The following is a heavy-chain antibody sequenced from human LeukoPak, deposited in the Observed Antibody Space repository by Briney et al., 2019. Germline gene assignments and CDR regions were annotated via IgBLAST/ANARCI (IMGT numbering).Heavy chain of an antibody. CDR2: ISSGSTYM. V-gene: IGHV3-21*04. CDR1: GVTFRSDT. D-gene: IGHD4-23*01. CDR3: ARATVVSPNY. J-gene: IGHJ4*02. Sequence: GGSLRLSCAASGVTFRSDTLNWVRQAPGKGLEWVSSISSGSTYMYYADSVKGRFTISRDNAKNSLYLQMNSLRAEDTAVYYCARATVVSPNYWGQGTLVTVSS.